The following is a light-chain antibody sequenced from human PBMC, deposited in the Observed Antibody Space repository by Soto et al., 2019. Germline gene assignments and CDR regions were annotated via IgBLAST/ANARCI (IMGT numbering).Light chain of an antibody. Sequence: AIQMTQSPASVSASPGDRVTITCRASQSVSGYLAWYQQKPGGAPKLLLYSASTLQSGVPSRFSGSGFGTDFSPAISGLLYADFATYYCHQHYSFPPRSFGQGTKVEIQ. V-gene: IGKV1-8*01. CDR2: SAS. CDR1: QSVSGY. CDR3: HQHYSFPPRS. J-gene: IGKJ1*01.